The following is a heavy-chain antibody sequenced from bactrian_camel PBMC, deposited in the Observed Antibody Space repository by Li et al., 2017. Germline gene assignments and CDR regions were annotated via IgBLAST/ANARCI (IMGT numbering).Heavy chain of an antibody. J-gene: IGHJ4*01. CDR3: AARGLTVRRLCFVGNL. CDR1: GLTFEGGN. V-gene: IGHV3S10*01. Sequence: QLVESGGGAVQTGGSLRLTCTAVGLTFEGGNQGWYRETPGNEFELVSSTAPDGSRWYADSVQGRFTISRANDKNTVILQMNSLQPNDTAVYYCAARGLTVRRLCFVGNLWGKGTQVTVS. CDR2: TAPDGSR. D-gene: IGHD4*01.